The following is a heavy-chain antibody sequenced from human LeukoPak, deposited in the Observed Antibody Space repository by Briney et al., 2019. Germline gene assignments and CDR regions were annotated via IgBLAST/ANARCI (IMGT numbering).Heavy chain of an antibody. D-gene: IGHD2-2*01. V-gene: IGHV4-39*07. Sequence: NPSETLSLTCTVSGGSISSSSYYWSWLRQPPGKGLEWIGVINHSGSTNYNLSLKSRVTISADTSKNQFSLKLSSVTAADTAVYYCARGPYCSSASCYGQYYYGMDFWGQGTTVTVSS. CDR3: ARGPYCSSASCYGQYYYGMDF. CDR2: INHSGST. J-gene: IGHJ6*02. CDR1: GGSISSSSYY.